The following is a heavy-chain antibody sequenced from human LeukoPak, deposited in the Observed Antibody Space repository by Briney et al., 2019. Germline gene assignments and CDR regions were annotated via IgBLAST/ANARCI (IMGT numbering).Heavy chain of an antibody. D-gene: IGHD1-26*01. V-gene: IGHV4-59*12. Sequence: SETLSLTCTVSGGSISSYYWSWIRQPPGKGLEWIGYIYYSGSTNYNPSLKSRVTISVDTSKNQFSLKLSSVTAADTAVYYCAREAVGATSYYYYYMDVWGKGTTVTVSS. J-gene: IGHJ6*03. CDR1: GGSISSYY. CDR2: IYYSGST. CDR3: AREAVGATSYYYYYMDV.